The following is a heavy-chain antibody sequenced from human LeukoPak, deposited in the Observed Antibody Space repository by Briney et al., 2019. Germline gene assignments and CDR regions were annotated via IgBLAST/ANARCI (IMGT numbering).Heavy chain of an antibody. CDR1: GGTFSSYA. Sequence: SVKVSCKASGGTFSSYAIGWVRQAPGQGLEWMGGIIPIFGTANYAQKFQGRVTITADESTSTAYMELSSLRSEDTAVYYSASPEGAEPDYYYGMDVWGQGTTVTVSS. V-gene: IGHV1-69*13. CDR3: ASPEGAEPDYYYGMDV. D-gene: IGHD1-26*01. J-gene: IGHJ6*02. CDR2: IIPIFGTA.